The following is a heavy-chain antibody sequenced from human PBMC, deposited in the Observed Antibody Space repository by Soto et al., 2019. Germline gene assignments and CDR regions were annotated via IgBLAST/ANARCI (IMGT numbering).Heavy chain of an antibody. CDR3: AKGKGLAVTGPYEY. J-gene: IGHJ4*02. V-gene: IGHV3-9*01. Sequence: PVGSLRLSCASSVFTFDDYAMHCVRQSPGKGLEWVSGINWNSGSIGYADSVKGRFSISRDNAKNSLYLQMNSLRTEDTALYYCAKGKGLAVTGPYEYWGRGTLVTVSS. D-gene: IGHD6-19*01. CDR1: VFTFDDYA. CDR2: INWNSGSI.